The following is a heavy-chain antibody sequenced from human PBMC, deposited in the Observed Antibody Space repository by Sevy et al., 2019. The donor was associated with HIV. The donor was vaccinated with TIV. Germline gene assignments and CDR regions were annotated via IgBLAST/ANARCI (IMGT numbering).Heavy chain of an antibody. D-gene: IGHD7-27*01. J-gene: IGHJ4*02. CDR2: IYYSGST. CDR3: ARQAVANWGGHFDY. V-gene: IGHV4-39*01. CDR1: GGSISSSSYY. Sequence: SQTLSLTCTVSGGSISSSSYYWGWIRQPPGKGLESIGSIYYSGSTYYNPSLKSRVTISVDTSKNQFSLKLSSVTAADTAVYYCARQAVANWGGHFDYWGQGTLVTVSS.